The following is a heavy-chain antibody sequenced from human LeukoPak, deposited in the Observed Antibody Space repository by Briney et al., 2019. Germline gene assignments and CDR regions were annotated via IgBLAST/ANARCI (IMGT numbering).Heavy chain of an antibody. J-gene: IGHJ6*02. CDR1: GYTFTGYY. CDR2: INPNSGGT. CDR3: ARDPAFGAQGYYYYGMDV. Sequence: ASVKVSCKASGYTFTGYYMHWVRQAPGQGLEWMGRINPNSGGTNYAQKFQGRATMTRDTSISTAYMELSRLRSDDTAVYYCARDPAFGAQGYYYYGMDVWGQGTTVTVSS. D-gene: IGHD3-3*01. V-gene: IGHV1-2*06.